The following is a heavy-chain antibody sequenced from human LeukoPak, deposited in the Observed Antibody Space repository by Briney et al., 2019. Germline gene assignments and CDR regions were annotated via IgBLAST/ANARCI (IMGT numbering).Heavy chain of an antibody. J-gene: IGHJ5*02. CDR2: ISAYNGNT. Sequence: ASVKVSCKASGYTFTSYGISWVRQAPGQGPEWMGWISAYNGNTNYAQKLQGRVTMTTDTSTSTAYMELRSLRSDDTAVYYCARSYSGSYYGGNWFDPWGQGTLVTVSS. CDR3: ARSYSGSYYGGNWFDP. CDR1: GYTFTSYG. D-gene: IGHD1-26*01. V-gene: IGHV1-18*01.